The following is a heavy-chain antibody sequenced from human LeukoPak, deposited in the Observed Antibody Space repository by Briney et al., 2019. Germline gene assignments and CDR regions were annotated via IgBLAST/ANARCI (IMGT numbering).Heavy chain of an antibody. D-gene: IGHD3-10*01. CDR3: ARSGGLDSFDI. J-gene: IGHJ3*02. Sequence: SETLFLTCTVSDVSISTYYCSWIRQPPGKGLEWIGYIYYSGSTNYNPSLKSRVTISVDTSKNQFSLKLSSVTAADTAVYYCARSGGLDSFDIWGQGTMVTVSS. V-gene: IGHV4-59*01. CDR1: DVSISTYY. CDR2: IYYSGST.